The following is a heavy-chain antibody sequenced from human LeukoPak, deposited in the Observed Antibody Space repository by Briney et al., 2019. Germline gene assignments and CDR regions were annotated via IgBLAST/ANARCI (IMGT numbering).Heavy chain of an antibody. Sequence: PGRSLRLSCAASGFTFSSYGMHWVRQAPGKGLEWVAVIPYDGSNKYYADSVKGRFTISRDNSKNTLYLQMNSLRAEDTAVYYCAKDSQQQLLPSDYWGQGTLVTVSS. V-gene: IGHV3-30*18. D-gene: IGHD6-13*01. CDR3: AKDSQQQLLPSDY. CDR1: GFTFSSYG. CDR2: IPYDGSNK. J-gene: IGHJ4*02.